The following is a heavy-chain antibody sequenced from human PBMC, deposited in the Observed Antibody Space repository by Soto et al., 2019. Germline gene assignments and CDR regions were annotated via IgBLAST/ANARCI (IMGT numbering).Heavy chain of an antibody. CDR3: AKDSDQLLFDYYYYGMDV. J-gene: IGHJ6*02. CDR2: VSYDGSFK. Sequence: QVQLVESGGGVVQPGGSLRLSCEASGFTFSKFGIHWVRQAPGKGLEWVAVVSYDGSFKYYADSVKGRFTISGDNSKNTLYLQMNSLRPEDTALYYCAKDSDQLLFDYYYYGMDVWGQGTTVTVSS. V-gene: IGHV3-30*18. CDR1: GFTFSKFG. D-gene: IGHD2-2*01.